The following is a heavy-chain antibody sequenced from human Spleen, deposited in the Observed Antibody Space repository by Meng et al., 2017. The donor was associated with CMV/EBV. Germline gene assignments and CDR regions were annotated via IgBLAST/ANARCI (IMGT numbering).Heavy chain of an antibody. CDR1: GFTFGDHY. CDR2: SRNKASSYTT. D-gene: IGHD2/OR15-2a*01. J-gene: IGHJ4*02. CDR3: ARDSTTTRDFDY. Sequence: ASGFTFGDHYMDWVRQAPGKGLRWVARSRNKASSYTTEYAASVKGRFTISRDDSKNSLDLQMTSLRTEDTAVYYCARDSTTTRDFDYWGQGTLVTVSS. V-gene: IGHV3-72*01.